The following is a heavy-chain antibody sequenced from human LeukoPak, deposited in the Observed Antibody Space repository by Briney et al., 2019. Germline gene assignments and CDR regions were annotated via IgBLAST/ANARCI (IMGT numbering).Heavy chain of an antibody. Sequence: GGSLRLSCAASGFTFSDHYMSWIRQAPGKGLEWVSYISSIGSYTNYADSVKGRFTVSRDNTKNSLYLQMNSLRVEDTAVYYCASPAAGTNFDYWGQGTLVTVSS. CDR2: ISSIGSYT. D-gene: IGHD6-13*01. CDR3: ASPAAGTNFDY. CDR1: GFTFSDHY. J-gene: IGHJ4*02. V-gene: IGHV3-11*03.